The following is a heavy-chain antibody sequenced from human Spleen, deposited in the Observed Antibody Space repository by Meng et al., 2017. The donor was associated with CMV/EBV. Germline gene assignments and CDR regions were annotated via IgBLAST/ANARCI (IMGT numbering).Heavy chain of an antibody. V-gene: IGHV3-11*01. CDR3: ARDRDDGKLLGLPYYYGMDV. CDR1: GFMFSDYH. Sequence: GESLKISCVASGFMFSDYHMSWIRQAPGKGLEWVSYIRSSGNGIYYADSVKGRFTISRDNTKNSLYLQMNSLRAEDTAVHYCARDRDDGKLLGLPYYYGMDVWGQGTTVTVSS. J-gene: IGHJ6*02. CDR2: IRSSGNGI.